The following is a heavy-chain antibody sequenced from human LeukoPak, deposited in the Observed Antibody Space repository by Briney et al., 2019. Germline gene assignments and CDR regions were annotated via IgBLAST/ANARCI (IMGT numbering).Heavy chain of an antibody. V-gene: IGHV1-2*02. CDR2: INPNSGGT. CDR3: ARVGGFQQLPTGY. CDR1: GYTFTGYY. J-gene: IGHJ4*02. Sequence: ASVTVSCKASGYTFTGYYMHWVRQAPGQGLEWMGWINPNSGGTNYAQKFQGRVTMTRDTSISTAYMELSRLRSDDTAVYYCARVGGFQQLPTGYWGQGTLVTVSS. D-gene: IGHD6-13*01.